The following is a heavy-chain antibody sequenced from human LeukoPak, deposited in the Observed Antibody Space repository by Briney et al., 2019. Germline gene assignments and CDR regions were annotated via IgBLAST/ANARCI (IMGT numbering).Heavy chain of an antibody. Sequence: TSETLSLTCTVSGGSISSGDYYWSWIRQPPGKGLEWIGYIYYSGSTYYNPSLKSRVIISVDTSKNQFSLKLSSVTAADTAVYYCARESDSSGEFDYWGQGTLVTVSS. CDR3: ARESDSSGEFDY. V-gene: IGHV4-30-4*08. D-gene: IGHD3-22*01. CDR2: IYYSGST. J-gene: IGHJ4*02. CDR1: GGSISSGDYY.